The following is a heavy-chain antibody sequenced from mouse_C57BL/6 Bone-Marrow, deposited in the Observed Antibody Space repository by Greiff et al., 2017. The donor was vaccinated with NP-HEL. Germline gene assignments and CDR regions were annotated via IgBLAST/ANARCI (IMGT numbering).Heavy chain of an antibody. Sequence: QVQLKQPGAELVKPGASVKLSCKASGYTFTSYLMHWVKQRPGRGLEWIGRIVPKSGGTKYNEKFKSKATLTVDKPSSTAYMQLNSLTSEASAVYDCARYYDGSSSFDYWGQGTTLTVSS. V-gene: IGHV1-72*01. CDR3: ARYYDGSSSFDY. D-gene: IGHD1-1*01. CDR1: GYTFTSYL. CDR2: IVPKSGGT. J-gene: IGHJ2*01.